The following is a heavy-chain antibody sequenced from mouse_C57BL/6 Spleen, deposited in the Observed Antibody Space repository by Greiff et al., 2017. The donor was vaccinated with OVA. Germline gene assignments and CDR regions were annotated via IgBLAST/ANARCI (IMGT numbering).Heavy chain of an antibody. Sequence: QVQLQQPGAELVKPGASVTLSCKASGYTFTSYWMHWVKQRPGQGLEWIGMIHPNSGSTNYNEKFKSKATLTVDKSSSPAYMQLCSLTSEDSAVYYCAGSNPRYAMDYWGQGTSVTVSS. CDR3: AGSNPRYAMDY. CDR2: IHPNSGST. D-gene: IGHD1-1*01. J-gene: IGHJ4*01. V-gene: IGHV1-64*01. CDR1: GYTFTSYW.